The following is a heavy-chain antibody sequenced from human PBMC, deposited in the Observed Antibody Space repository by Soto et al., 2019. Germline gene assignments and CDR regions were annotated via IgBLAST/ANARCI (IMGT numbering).Heavy chain of an antibody. CDR2: IFHSGTT. CDR1: GGSISSSNW. V-gene: IGHV4-4*02. CDR3: ARDLRWGYS. Sequence: QVQLQESGPGLVKPSGALCLTCAVSGGSISSSNWWTWVRQPPGKGLEWIGDIFHSGTTISNPSLQSRLTISVDKSKNQFSLKLTSVTAADTAVYYCARDLRWGYSWGQGTLVTVSS. D-gene: IGHD1-26*01. J-gene: IGHJ4*02.